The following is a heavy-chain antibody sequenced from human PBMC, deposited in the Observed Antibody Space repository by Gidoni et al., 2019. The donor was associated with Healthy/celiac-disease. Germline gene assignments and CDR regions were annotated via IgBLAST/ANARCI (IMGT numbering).Heavy chain of an antibody. CDR3: ARATDIVVVPAAYYYYMDV. CDR2: IHPDSGGT. Sequence: QVQLVQSGAEVKKPGASGKVSCKASGYTFTSDYMHWVRQAPGQGLEWMGRIHPDSGGTNYAQKFQGRVTMTRDTSISTAYMELSRLRSDDTAVYYCARATDIVVVPAAYYYYMDVWGKGTTVTVSS. V-gene: IGHV1-2*06. CDR1: GYTFTSDY. J-gene: IGHJ6*03. D-gene: IGHD2-2*01.